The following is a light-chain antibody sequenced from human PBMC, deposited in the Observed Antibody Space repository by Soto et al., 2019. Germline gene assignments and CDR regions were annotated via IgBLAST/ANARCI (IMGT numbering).Light chain of an antibody. CDR2: DAS. CDR3: QQYNAYPVT. CDR1: QSIDTW. J-gene: IGKJ1*01. V-gene: IGKV1-5*01. Sequence: DIQMTQSPSTLAASIGDRVTITCRASQSIDTWLAWHHQEPGKAPKVLIFDASTLESGVPSRFSGSGFGTEFILTIGSLQPDDLGTYYCQQYNAYPVTFGQGSRVEIK.